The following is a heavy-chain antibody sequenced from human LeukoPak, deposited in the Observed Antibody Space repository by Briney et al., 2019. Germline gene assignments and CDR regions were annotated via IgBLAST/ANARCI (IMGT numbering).Heavy chain of an antibody. CDR1: SGSISNYY. Sequence: PSETLSLTCTVSSGSISNYYWSWIRQPPGRGLEWIGYIYSSGSTNYNPSLKSRVTISVDTSKNQFSLKLSSVTAADTAVYYCAIDRYSGYDWSRVDAFDIWGQGTMVTVSS. D-gene: IGHD5-12*01. CDR2: IYSSGST. V-gene: IGHV4-59*08. J-gene: IGHJ3*02. CDR3: AIDRYSGYDWSRVDAFDI.